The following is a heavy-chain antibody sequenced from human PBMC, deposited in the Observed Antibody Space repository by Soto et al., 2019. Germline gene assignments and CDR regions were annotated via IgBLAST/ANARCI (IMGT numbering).Heavy chain of an antibody. V-gene: IGHV3-7*05. Sequence: EVQLVESGGGLVQPGGSLRLSCGASGFTFRTYWLSWVRQVPGKGLEWVANINQDGSEKNYVDSVKGRFTISRYNAKNSLHLQMSSLRDEETALYYCARDGSTSWYSYDSHGMDVWGQGTTVNVSS. CDR3: ARDGSTSWYSYDSHGMDV. CDR1: GFTFRTYW. D-gene: IGHD5-18*01. J-gene: IGHJ6*02. CDR2: INQDGSEK.